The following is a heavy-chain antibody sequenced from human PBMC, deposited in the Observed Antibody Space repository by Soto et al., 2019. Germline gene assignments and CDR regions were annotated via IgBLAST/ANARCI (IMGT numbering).Heavy chain of an antibody. CDR1: GGSFSSYY. D-gene: IGHD1-1*01. V-gene: IGHV4-59*01. CDR2: IYYSGST. Sequence: SETLSLTCTVSGGSFSSYYWSWIRQPPGRGLEWIAYIYYSGSTNYNPSLKSRVTISRDTSKNQLSLKLRSVTAADTAVYYCARELPQRQGRNMDVWGQGTTVTVSS. CDR3: ARELPQRQGRNMDV. J-gene: IGHJ6*02.